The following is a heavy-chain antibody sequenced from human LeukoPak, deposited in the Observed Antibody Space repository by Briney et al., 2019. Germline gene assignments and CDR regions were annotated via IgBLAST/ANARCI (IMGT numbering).Heavy chain of an antibody. CDR1: GFTFSGSA. V-gene: IGHV3-15*01. Sequence: PGGSLRLSCAASGFTFSGSAMHWVRQASGKGLEWVGRIKTKTDVGTRDYAAPVKGRFTISRDDSKNTLYLQMSSLKTEDTAVYYCSSRFGFYDDVWGRYRNLAEYWGQGILVTVSS. CDR3: SSRFGFYDDVWGRYRNLAEY. CDR2: IKTKTDVGTR. D-gene: IGHD3-16*02. J-gene: IGHJ4*02.